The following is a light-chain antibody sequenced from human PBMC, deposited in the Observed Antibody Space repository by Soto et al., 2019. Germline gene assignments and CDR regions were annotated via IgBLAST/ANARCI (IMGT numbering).Light chain of an antibody. CDR1: QRVTSN. J-gene: IGKJ5*01. CDR2: GAS. CDR3: EQHNDWPIT. Sequence: EIVMTQSPATLSVSPGDSATLSCTASQRVTSNLAWFQQKPGQAPRLLIYGASTRATGVPARFSGSGSGTEFSLTIGSLQSEDFAVYYCEQHNDWPITFGQGTRLEIK. V-gene: IGKV3-15*01.